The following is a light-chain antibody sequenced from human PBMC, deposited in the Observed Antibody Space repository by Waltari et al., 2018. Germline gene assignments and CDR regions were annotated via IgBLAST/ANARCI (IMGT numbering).Light chain of an antibody. J-gene: IGKJ4*01. Sequence: EIVLTQSPATLSLSPGESATLSCRASQTFSIYLAWYQQKPGQAPRLLIYDASNRATGIPARFSGSGSGTDFTLTISSLEPEDFAVYYCLHRGNWPLGFGGGTKVEIK. CDR2: DAS. CDR3: LHRGNWPLG. V-gene: IGKV3-11*01. CDR1: QTFSIY.